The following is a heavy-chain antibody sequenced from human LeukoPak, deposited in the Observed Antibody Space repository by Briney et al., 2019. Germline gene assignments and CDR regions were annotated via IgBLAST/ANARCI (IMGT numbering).Heavy chain of an antibody. Sequence: PSETLSLTCAVYGGSFSGYYWSWIRQPPGKGLGWIGEINHSGSTNYNPSLKSRVTISVDTSKNQFSLKLSSVTAADTAVYYCASLSYSSSWYGNDYWGQGTLVTVSS. J-gene: IGHJ4*02. CDR1: GGSFSGYY. V-gene: IGHV4-34*01. CDR3: ASLSYSSSWYGNDY. CDR2: INHSGST. D-gene: IGHD6-13*01.